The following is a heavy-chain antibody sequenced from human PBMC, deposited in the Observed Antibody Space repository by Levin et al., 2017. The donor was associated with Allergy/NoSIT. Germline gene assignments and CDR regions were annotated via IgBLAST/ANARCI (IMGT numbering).Heavy chain of an antibody. V-gene: IGHV3-21*01. Sequence: GGSLRLSCAASGFTFNTYSMNWVRQAPGKGLEWVSGMSSSSTYIFYADSVKGRFTISRDNAKNTLSLQMNSLTADDTAVYYCTRDRGVYAIDYWGQGTLVTVSS. CDR1: GFTFNTYS. CDR3: TRDRGVYAIDY. J-gene: IGHJ4*02. D-gene: IGHD2-8*01. CDR2: MSSSSTYI.